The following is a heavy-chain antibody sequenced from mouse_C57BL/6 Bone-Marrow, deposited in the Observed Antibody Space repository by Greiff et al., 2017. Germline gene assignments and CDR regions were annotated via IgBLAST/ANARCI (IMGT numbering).Heavy chain of an antibody. CDR1: GYTFTDYY. D-gene: IGHD1-1*01. CDR3: ARLHYYGSSYFDV. V-gene: IGHV1-77*01. CDR2: IGPGSGST. J-gene: IGHJ1*03. Sequence: VQLQQSGAELVKPGASVKISCKASGYTFTDYYINWVKQRPGQGLEWIGKIGPGSGSTYYNEKFKGKDTLTADKSSSTAYMQLSSLTSEDSAVYFCARLHYYGSSYFDVWGTGTTVTVSS.